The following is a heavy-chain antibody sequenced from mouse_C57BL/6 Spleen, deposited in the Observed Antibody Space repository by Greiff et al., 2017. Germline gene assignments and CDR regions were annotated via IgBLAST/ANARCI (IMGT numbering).Heavy chain of an antibody. D-gene: IGHD4-1*01. CDR2: IDPNSGGT. Sequence: QVQLQQPGAELVKPGASVKLSCKASGYTFTSYWMHWVKQRPGRGLEWVGRIDPNSGGTKYNEKFKSKATLTVDKPSSTAYMQLSRLTSEYAAVYYYERELEAMDYWGQGTAVTVSS. J-gene: IGHJ4*01. V-gene: IGHV1-62-3*01. CDR3: ERELEAMDY. CDR1: GYTFTSYW.